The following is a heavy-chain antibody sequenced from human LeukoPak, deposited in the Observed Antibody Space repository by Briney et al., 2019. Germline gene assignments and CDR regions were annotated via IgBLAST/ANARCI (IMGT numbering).Heavy chain of an antibody. CDR2: ISAYNGNT. CDR1: GYTFTGYY. D-gene: IGHD3-22*01. Sequence: ASVKVSCKASGYTFTGYYMHWVRQAPGQGLEWMGWISAYNGNTNYAQKLQGRVTMTTDTSTSTAYMELRSLRSDDTAVYYCARERRATDDYYDSSGYLFDYWGQGTLVTVSS. CDR3: ARERRATDDYYDSSGYLFDY. V-gene: IGHV1-18*04. J-gene: IGHJ4*02.